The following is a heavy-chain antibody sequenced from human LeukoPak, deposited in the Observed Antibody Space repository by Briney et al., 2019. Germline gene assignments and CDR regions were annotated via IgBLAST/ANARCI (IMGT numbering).Heavy chain of an antibody. J-gene: IGHJ3*02. CDR3: ARSTSSYAFDI. D-gene: IGHD6-6*01. Sequence: SETLSLICAVYGGSFSGYYWSWIRQPPGKGLEWIGEINHSGSTNYSPSLKSRVTISIDTSKNQFFLKLNSVTAADTAVYYCARSTSSYAFDIWGQGTMVTVSS. CDR1: GGSFSGYY. CDR2: INHSGST. V-gene: IGHV4-34*01.